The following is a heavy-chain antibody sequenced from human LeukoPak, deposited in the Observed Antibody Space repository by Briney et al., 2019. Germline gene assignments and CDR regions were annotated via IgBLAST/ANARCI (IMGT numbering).Heavy chain of an antibody. CDR2: INPNSGGT. CDR1: GYTFTDYY. V-gene: IGHV1-2*02. J-gene: IGHJ6*03. CDR3: ARVRVPGLLELPAYYYYYMDV. D-gene: IGHD1-7*01. Sequence: ASVKVSCKASGYTFTDYYLHWVRQAPGQGLEWMGWINPNSGGTNYAQKFQGRVTMTRDTSISTAYMELSRLRSDDTAVYYCARVRVPGLLELPAYYYYYMDVWGKGTTVTVSS.